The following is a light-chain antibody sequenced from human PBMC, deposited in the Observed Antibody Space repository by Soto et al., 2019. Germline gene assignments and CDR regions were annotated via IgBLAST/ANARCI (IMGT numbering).Light chain of an antibody. CDR2: DAS. J-gene: IGKJ4*01. Sequence: PGQRATLSCRASQSISTYLAWYQVKPGQAPRLLIYDASSRATGVPARFSGSGSGTDFSLTISSLEPEDVAVYYCQQYGSSVLTFGGGTKVDIK. CDR1: QSISTY. CDR3: QQYGSSVLT. V-gene: IGKV3-11*01.